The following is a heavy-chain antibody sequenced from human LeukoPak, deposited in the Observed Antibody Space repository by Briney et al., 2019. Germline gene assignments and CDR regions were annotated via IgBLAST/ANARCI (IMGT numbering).Heavy chain of an antibody. CDR1: GFTFSTSG. D-gene: IGHD3-16*01. J-gene: IGHJ4*02. CDR2: ITGSGGST. V-gene: IGHV3-23*01. Sequence: GGSLRLSCAASGFTFSTSGMSWVRQAPGKGLEWVSTITGSGGSTYYADSVKGQFTISRDNSKNTLYLQMNSLRAEDTAVYYCAKAGIYDYVWGSYLVDWGQGTLVTVSS. CDR3: AKAGIYDYVWGSYLVD.